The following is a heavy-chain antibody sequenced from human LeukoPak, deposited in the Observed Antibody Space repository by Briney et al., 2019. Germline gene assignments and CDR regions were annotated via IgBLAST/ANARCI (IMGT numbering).Heavy chain of an antibody. CDR3: ALSTLTSSAGLDY. Sequence: SVTVSCKASGFTFTSSATQWVRQARGQRLEWIGWIVVGSGNTNYAQKFQERVTITRDMSTSTAYMELSSLRSEDTAVYYCALSTLTSSAGLDYWGQGTLVTVSS. V-gene: IGHV1-58*02. CDR1: GFTFTSSA. J-gene: IGHJ4*02. CDR2: IVVGSGNT.